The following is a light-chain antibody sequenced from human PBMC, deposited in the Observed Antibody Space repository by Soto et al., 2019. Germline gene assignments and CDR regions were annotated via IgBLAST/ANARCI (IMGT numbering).Light chain of an antibody. V-gene: IGKV3-15*01. J-gene: IGKJ4*01. Sequence: EIVMTQSPDTLSVSPGEGATLFCRASQSVRNNLAWYQQKPGLAPRLLIYAVSTRATGVPARFSGSGSGTDFTLTISSLEPEDFAVYYCQQYGSSPLTFGGGTKVDIK. CDR3: QQYGSSPLT. CDR1: QSVRNN. CDR2: AVS.